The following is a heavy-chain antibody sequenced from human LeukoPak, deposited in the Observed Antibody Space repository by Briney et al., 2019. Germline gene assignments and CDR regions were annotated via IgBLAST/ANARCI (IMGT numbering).Heavy chain of an antibody. Sequence: GASVKVSCKVSGYTLTELSMHWVRQAPGKGLEWMGGFDPEDGETIYAQKFQGRVTMTEDTSTDTAYMELSSLRSEDTAVYYCAMPWGIYCGGDCSDIWGQGTMVTVSS. CDR2: FDPEDGET. V-gene: IGHV1-24*01. CDR1: GYTLTELS. CDR3: AMPWGIYCGGDCSDI. D-gene: IGHD2-21*02. J-gene: IGHJ3*02.